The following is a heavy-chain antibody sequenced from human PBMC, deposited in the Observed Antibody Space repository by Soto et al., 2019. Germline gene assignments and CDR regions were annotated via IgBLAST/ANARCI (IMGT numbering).Heavy chain of an antibody. Sequence: GGSLRLSCAASGFTFSSYGMHWVRQAPGKGLEWVAVISYDGSNKYYADSVKGRFTISRDNSKNTLYLQMNSLRAEDTAVYYCAKDGEIDYCSSTSCYLGGIDAWGQGNTVTVAS. CDR1: GFTFSSYG. CDR3: AKDGEIDYCSSTSCYLGGIDA. CDR2: ISYDGSNK. D-gene: IGHD2-2*01. V-gene: IGHV3-30*18. J-gene: IGHJ6*02.